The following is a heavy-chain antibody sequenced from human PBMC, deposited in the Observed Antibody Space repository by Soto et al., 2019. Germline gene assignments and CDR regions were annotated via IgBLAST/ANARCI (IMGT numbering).Heavy chain of an antibody. CDR3: ARPHYYGSGSYFYY. CDR2: IYYSGST. V-gene: IGHV4-59*08. Sequence: QVQLQESGPGLVKPSETLSLTCTVSGGSISSYYWSWIRQPPGKGLEWIGYIYYSGSTNYNPSLKCRVTISVDPSKNQSSLKLSSVTAADTAVYYCARPHYYGSGSYFYYWGQGTLVTVSS. J-gene: IGHJ4*02. D-gene: IGHD3-10*01. CDR1: GGSISSYY.